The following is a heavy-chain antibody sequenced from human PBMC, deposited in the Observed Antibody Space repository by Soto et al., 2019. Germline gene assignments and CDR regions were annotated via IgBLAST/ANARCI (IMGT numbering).Heavy chain of an antibody. Sequence: QITLKESGPTLVKPTQTLALTCTFSGFSLSTSGVGVGWIRQPPGNALEWLALIYWDDDKRYSPSLKSRLTITKDTSKTQVVLTMTNMDPVDTATYYCAHRRHGLIWFGEVNWFDPWGQGTLVTVS. CDR2: IYWDDDK. V-gene: IGHV2-5*02. CDR3: AHRRHGLIWFGEVNWFDP. CDR1: GFSLSTSGVG. J-gene: IGHJ5*02. D-gene: IGHD3-10*01.